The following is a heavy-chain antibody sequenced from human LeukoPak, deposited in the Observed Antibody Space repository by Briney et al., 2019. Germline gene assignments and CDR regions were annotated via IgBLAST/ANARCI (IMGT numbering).Heavy chain of an antibody. CDR1: GGSISSYY. J-gene: IGHJ4*02. CDR3: ARGLAAAANFDY. D-gene: IGHD6-13*01. Sequence: SETLSLTRTVSGGSISSYYWSWIRQPPGKGPEWIGYIYYSGSTNYNPSLKSRVTISVDTSKNQFSLKLSSVTAADTAVYYCARGLAAAANFDYWGQGTLVTVSS. CDR2: IYYSGST. V-gene: IGHV4-59*01.